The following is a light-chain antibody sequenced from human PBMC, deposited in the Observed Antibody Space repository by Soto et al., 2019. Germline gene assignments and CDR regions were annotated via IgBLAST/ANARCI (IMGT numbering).Light chain of an antibody. J-gene: IGKJ3*01. CDR1: QSVNNY. CDR3: QHRNNRPFS. V-gene: IGKV3-11*01. Sequence: EIVLTQSPATLSLSPGERANLSCRASQSVNNYLAWYQQRPGQAPRLLIYDASNRATGIPARFSGSGSGTDFTLTISSLEPEDFAVYYCQHRNNRPFSFGPGTKVDIK. CDR2: DAS.